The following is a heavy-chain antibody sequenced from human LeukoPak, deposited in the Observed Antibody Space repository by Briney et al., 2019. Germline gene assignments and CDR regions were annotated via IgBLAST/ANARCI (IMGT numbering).Heavy chain of an antibody. Sequence: SETLSLTCTVSGGSISSSSYYWGWIRQPPGKGLEWIGSIYYSGSTYYNPSLKSRVTISVDTSKNQFSLKLGSVTAADTAVYYCARVRFGGPSSSWYVLDVWGQGTTVTVSS. CDR3: ARVRFGGPSSSWYVLDV. V-gene: IGHV4-39*07. CDR1: GGSISSSSYY. D-gene: IGHD6-13*01. CDR2: IYYSGST. J-gene: IGHJ6*02.